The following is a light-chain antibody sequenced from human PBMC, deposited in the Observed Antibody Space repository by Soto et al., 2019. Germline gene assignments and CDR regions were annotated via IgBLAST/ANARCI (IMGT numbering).Light chain of an antibody. CDR1: SSDVGGYNY. CDR2: AVS. CDR3: CSYTVSGTYV. J-gene: IGLJ1*01. Sequence: LTXPASVSGSPGQSITISCTGTSSDVGGYNYVSWYQQHPGKAPKLMIYAVSNRPSGVSNRFSGSKSGNTATLTISGLQAEDEADYYCCSYTVSGTYVFGTGTKVTVL. V-gene: IGLV2-14*01.